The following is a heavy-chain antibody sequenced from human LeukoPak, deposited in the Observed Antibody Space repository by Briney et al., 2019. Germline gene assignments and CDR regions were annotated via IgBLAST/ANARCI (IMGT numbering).Heavy chain of an antibody. CDR3: ARERGLLEWDPRHHAFDI. CDR1: GGTFSSYA. D-gene: IGHD3-3*01. Sequence: SVKVSCKASGGTFSSYAVSWVRQAPGQGLEWMGGIIPICGTANYAQKFQGRVTITADESTSTAYMELSSLRSEDTAVYYCARERGLLEWDPRHHAFDIWGQGTMVTVSS. CDR2: IIPICGTA. J-gene: IGHJ3*02. V-gene: IGHV1-69*13.